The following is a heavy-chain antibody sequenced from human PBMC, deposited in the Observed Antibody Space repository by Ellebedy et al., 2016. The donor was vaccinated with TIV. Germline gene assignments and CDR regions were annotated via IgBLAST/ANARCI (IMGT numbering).Heavy chain of an antibody. D-gene: IGHD5-12*01. CDR1: GGSIISTYYY. CDR3: ARVGYIGGYDFGSADY. CDR2: IYYSGST. Sequence: SETLSLTXTVSGGSIISTYYYWGWIRQPPGKGLEWIGSIYYSGSTFYNPSLKSRVTISVDTSKNHFSLRLSSVTAADTALYYCARVGYIGGYDFGSADYWGQGILVTVSS. V-gene: IGHV4-39*07. J-gene: IGHJ4*02.